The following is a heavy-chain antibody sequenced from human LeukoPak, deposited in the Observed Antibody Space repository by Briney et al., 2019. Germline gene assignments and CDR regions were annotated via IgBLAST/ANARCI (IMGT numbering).Heavy chain of an antibody. CDR1: GDSVNIYS. CDR3: ARESPTHYNLFDY. CDR2: MYYSGTT. J-gene: IGHJ4*02. D-gene: IGHD1-1*01. V-gene: IGHV4-59*02. Sequence: SETLSLTCTVSGDSVNIYSWNWIRQSPGKRLEWIAYMYYSGTTNYNPSLENRVAISLDLSRHQFSLRLNSVTAADTAVYYCARESPTHYNLFDYWGQGTLVTVSS.